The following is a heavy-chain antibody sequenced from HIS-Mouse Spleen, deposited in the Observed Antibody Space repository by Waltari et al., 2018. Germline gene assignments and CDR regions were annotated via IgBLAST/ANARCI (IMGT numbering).Heavy chain of an antibody. CDR2: IYSGGST. D-gene: IGHD6-13*01. Sequence: EVQLVETGGGLLQPGGSLRLPCAASGFTVSTHYLSWVRKAPGKGLEWVSVIYSGGSTYYADSVKGRFTISRDNSKNTLYLQMNSLRAEDTAVYYCARDHGDSSSWYWYFDLWGRGTLVTVSS. V-gene: IGHV3-53*02. J-gene: IGHJ2*01. CDR1: GFTVSTHY. CDR3: ARDHGDSSSWYWYFDL.